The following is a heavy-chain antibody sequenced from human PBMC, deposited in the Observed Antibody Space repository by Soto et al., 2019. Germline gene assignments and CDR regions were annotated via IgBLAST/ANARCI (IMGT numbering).Heavy chain of an antibody. CDR1: GDSISNLDYF. D-gene: IGHD7-27*01. J-gene: IGHJ5*01. Sequence: TSETLSLTCSVSGDSISNLDYFWSWIRQPPGQALEYIGYIYKSATTYYNPSFESRVAISVDTSKSQFSLNVTSVTATDTAVYFCARGRYCLTGRCFPNWFDSWGQGALVTVSS. CDR3: ARGRYCLTGRCFPNWFDS. CDR2: IYKSATT. V-gene: IGHV4-30-4*01.